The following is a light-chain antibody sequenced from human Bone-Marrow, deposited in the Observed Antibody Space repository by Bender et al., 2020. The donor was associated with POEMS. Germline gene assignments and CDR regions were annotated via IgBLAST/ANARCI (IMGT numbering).Light chain of an antibody. CDR2: DVR. Sequence: QSDLTQPRSVSGSPGQSVTISCTGTTSDVGGYNFVSWYQQRPGQAPKLMIYDVRKRPSGVPDRFSGSKSGNTASLTISGLQTEDEADYYCCSYAGSYTYVFGTGTEVTVL. CDR1: TSDVGGYNF. V-gene: IGLV2-11*01. J-gene: IGLJ1*01. CDR3: CSYAGSYTYV.